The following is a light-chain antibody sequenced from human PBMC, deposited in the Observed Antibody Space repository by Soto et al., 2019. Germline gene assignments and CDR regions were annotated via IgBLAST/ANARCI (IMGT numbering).Light chain of an antibody. J-gene: IGKJ4*01. CDR3: QMYNNWVGT. Sequence: EIVLPQSPGTLSLSPGERATLSCRASQSVSSYLAWYQQKPGQAPRLLIYGASNRATGIPDRFSGSGSGTEFTLTISSLQSEDFAVYYCQMYNNWVGTFGGGTKVDI. CDR2: GAS. V-gene: IGKV3D-15*01. CDR1: QSVSSY.